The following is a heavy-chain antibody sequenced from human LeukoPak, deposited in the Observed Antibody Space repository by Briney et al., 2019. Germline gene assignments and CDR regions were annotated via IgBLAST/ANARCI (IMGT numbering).Heavy chain of an antibody. Sequence: SGGSLRLSCAASGFTFSSYGMHWVRQAPGKGLEWVAFIRYDGSNKYYADSVKGRFTISRDNSKNTLYLQMNSLRAEDTAVYYCAKDHYRGGTYYYDSSGYDYWGQGTLVTVSS. CDR2: IRYDGSNK. D-gene: IGHD3-22*01. J-gene: IGHJ4*02. CDR1: GFTFSSYG. CDR3: AKDHYRGGTYYYDSSGYDY. V-gene: IGHV3-30*02.